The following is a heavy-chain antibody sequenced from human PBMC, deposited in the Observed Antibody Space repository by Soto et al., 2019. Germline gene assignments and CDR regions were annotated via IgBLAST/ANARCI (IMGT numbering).Heavy chain of an antibody. Sequence: PSETLSLTCAVYGGSFSGYYWSWIRQHPGKGLEWIGYIYYSGSTYYNPSLKSRVTISVDTSKNQFSLKLSSVTAADTAVYYCARVEAAGPEPIDYWGQGTLVTVSS. J-gene: IGHJ4*02. CDR2: IYYSGST. CDR1: GGSFSGYY. D-gene: IGHD6-13*01. CDR3: ARVEAAGPEPIDY. V-gene: IGHV4-31*11.